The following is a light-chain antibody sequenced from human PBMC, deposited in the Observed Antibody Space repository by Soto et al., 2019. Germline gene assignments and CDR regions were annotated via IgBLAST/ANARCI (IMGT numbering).Light chain of an antibody. Sequence: QSALTQPASVSGSPGQSITISCTGTSSDVGGYNYVSWYQQHPGKAPKLMIYEVSNRPSGVSNRFSGSKSGNTASLTISWLQAEDEADYYCSSYTSSSIDYVFGTWTKLTVL. CDR2: EVS. CDR3: SSYTSSSIDYV. J-gene: IGLJ1*01. V-gene: IGLV2-14*01. CDR1: SSDVGGYNY.